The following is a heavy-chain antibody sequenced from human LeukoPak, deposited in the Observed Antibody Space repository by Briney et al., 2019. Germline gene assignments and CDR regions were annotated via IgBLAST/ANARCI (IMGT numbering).Heavy chain of an antibody. V-gene: IGHV4-34*01. Sequence: PSETLSLTCTVSDGSISSYYWSWIRQPPGKGLEWIGEINHSGSTNYNPSLKSRVTISVDTSKNQFSLKLSSVTAADTAVYYCARGKRRTYYYDSSGYYYDLRWFDPWGQGTLVTVSS. D-gene: IGHD3-22*01. CDR1: DGSISSYY. CDR3: ARGKRRTYYYDSSGYYYDLRWFDP. CDR2: INHSGST. J-gene: IGHJ5*02.